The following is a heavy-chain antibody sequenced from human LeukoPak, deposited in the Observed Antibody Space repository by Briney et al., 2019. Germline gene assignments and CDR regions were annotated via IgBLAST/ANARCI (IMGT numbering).Heavy chain of an antibody. Sequence: GGSLRLSCAASGFTFSSYAMHWVRQAPGKGLEWVAVISYDGSNKYYADSVKGRFTISRDNSKNTLYLQMNSLRAEDTAVYYCARDLDDYDENFDYWGQGTLVTVSS. CDR3: ARDLDDYDENFDY. CDR1: GFTFSSYA. V-gene: IGHV3-30-3*01. J-gene: IGHJ4*02. D-gene: IGHD4-17*01. CDR2: ISYDGSNK.